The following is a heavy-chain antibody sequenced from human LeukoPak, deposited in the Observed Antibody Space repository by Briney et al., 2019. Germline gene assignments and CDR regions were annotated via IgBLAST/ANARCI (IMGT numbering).Heavy chain of an antibody. D-gene: IGHD3-10*01. J-gene: IGHJ4*02. CDR2: MNPNSGNT. CDR3: ARGGRTYYYGSGSANYHY. CDR1: GYTFTSYD. Sequence: ASVKVSCKASGYTFTSYDINWVRQATGQGLEWMGWMNPNSGNTGYAQKFQGRVTMTRNTSISTAYMELSSLRSEDTAVYYCARGGRTYYYGSGSANYHYWGQGTLVTVSS. V-gene: IGHV1-8*01.